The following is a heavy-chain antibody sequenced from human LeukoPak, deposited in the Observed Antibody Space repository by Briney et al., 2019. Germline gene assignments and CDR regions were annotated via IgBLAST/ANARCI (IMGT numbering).Heavy chain of an antibody. J-gene: IGHJ4*02. CDR2: INPDGGST. V-gene: IGHV3-74*01. D-gene: IGHD6-19*01. CDR1: GFTFSTYR. Sequence: GGSLRLSCAASGFTFSTYRMCWVRHAPGKGLEWVSHINPDGGSTNYADSVKGRFTISRDNAKNPLYLQMNTLRAEDTAVYYCARGKYNNGWDFWGQGTLVTVSS. CDR3: ARGKYNNGWDF.